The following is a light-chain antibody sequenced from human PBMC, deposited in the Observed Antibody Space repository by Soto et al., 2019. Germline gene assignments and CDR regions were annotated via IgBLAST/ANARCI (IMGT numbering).Light chain of an antibody. J-gene: IGLJ1*01. Sequence: QSVLTQPPSASGSPGQSVSISCTGSSSNVGGYNYVSWYQQHPGKAPRLIIYEVDKRPSGVPDRFSGSKAGSTASLTVSGLQADDEADSYCWSYAGRNTYVFGPGTKVTVL. V-gene: IGLV2-8*01. CDR3: WSYAGRNTYV. CDR2: EVD. CDR1: SSNVGGYNY.